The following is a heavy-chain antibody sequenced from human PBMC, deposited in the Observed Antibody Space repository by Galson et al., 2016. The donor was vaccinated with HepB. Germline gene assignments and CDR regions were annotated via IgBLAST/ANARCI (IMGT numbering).Heavy chain of an antibody. D-gene: IGHD3-3*01. J-gene: IGHJ4*02. CDR3: ARALRVTVFGVVDRPGYLDY. CDR2: TYASGST. Sequence: TLSLTCTVSGGSISSKTYSWNWIRQPAGKGLEWIGLTYASGSTDYNPSLKSRVTISVDTSNNQFSLKLNSVTAADTAMYYCARALRVTVFGVVDRPGYLDYWGPGTLVTVSS. V-gene: IGHV4-61*02. CDR1: GGSISSKTYS.